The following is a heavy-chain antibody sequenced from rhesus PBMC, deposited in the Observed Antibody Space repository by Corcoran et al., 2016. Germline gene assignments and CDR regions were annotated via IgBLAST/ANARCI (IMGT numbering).Heavy chain of an antibody. CDR2: VSGSSGST. CDR3: ARDAVSLDV. V-gene: IGHV4-147*01. J-gene: IGHJ5-2*02. CDR1: GISITPNY. Sequence: QVQLQESGPGLVKPSETLSLTCPVSGISITPNYCTWIRHSPGKGLECMGYVSGSSGSTSYNPSLNSRVTISKDTSENQFYLRLNSMTAADTAVYYCARDAVSLDVWGRGLLVTVSS.